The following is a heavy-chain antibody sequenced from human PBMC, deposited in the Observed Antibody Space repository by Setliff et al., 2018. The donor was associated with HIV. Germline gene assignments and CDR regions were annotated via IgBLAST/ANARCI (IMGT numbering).Heavy chain of an antibody. CDR2: IYYSGET. D-gene: IGHD3-3*01. Sequence: SETLSLTCTVSGGSINNYFWSWIRQSPGRGLEWIGYIYYSGETNYNPSRKSRVTFSVDTSKNQFSLKLSSVTAADSAVYYCARDYYNFQDMWGQGTMVTVSS. J-gene: IGHJ3*02. CDR3: ARDYYNFQDM. CDR1: GGSINNYF. V-gene: IGHV4-59*01.